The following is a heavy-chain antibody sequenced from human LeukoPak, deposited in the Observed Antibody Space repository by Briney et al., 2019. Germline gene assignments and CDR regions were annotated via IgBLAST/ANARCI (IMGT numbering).Heavy chain of an antibody. J-gene: IGHJ4*02. D-gene: IGHD2-2*01. CDR2: IYYSGST. CDR1: GGSISSYY. V-gene: IGHV4-59*01. Sequence: SETLSLTCTVSGGSISSYYWSWIRQPPGKGLEWVGYIYYSGSTNYNPSLKSRVTISVDTSKNQFSLKLSSVTAADTAVYYCARGGIVPAACDFWGQGTLVVVSS. CDR3: ARGGIVPAACDF.